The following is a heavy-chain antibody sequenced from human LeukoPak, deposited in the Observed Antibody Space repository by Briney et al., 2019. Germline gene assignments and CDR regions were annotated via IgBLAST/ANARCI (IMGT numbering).Heavy chain of an antibody. J-gene: IGHJ5*02. CDR1: GFTFSSYA. Sequence: PGGSLRLSCAASGFTFSSYAMSWVRQAPGKGLEWVSAISGSGGSTYYADSVKGRFTISRDNSKNTLYLQMNSLRAEDTAVYYCATGDPPGGYGALLGSSWFDPWGQGTLVTVSS. CDR2: ISGSGGST. CDR3: ATGDPPGGYGALLGSSWFDP. V-gene: IGHV3-23*01. D-gene: IGHD4-17*01.